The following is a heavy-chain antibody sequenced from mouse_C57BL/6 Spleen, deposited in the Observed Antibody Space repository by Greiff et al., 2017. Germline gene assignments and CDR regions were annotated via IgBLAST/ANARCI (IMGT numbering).Heavy chain of an antibody. V-gene: IGHV1-62-2*01. J-gene: IGHJ2*01. D-gene: IGHD2-1*01. CDR3: ARHEGLSTMVFDY. CDR1: GYTFTEYT. Sequence: QVQLKESGAELVKPGASVKLSCKASGYTFTEYTIHWVKQRSGQGLEWIGWVYPGSGSIKYNEKFKDKATLTADKSSSTVYMELSRLTSEDSAVYVCARHEGLSTMVFDYWGQGTTLTVSS. CDR2: VYPGSGSI.